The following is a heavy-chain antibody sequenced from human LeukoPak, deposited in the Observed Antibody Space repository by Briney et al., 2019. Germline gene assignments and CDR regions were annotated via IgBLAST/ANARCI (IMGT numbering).Heavy chain of an antibody. J-gene: IGHJ4*02. CDR2: INTNTGNP. V-gene: IGHV7-4-1*02. CDR3: GRDPKLGIRGYTYGYIDH. Sequence: ASVKVSCKTSGYTFTNNAINWVRQAPGQGLKWMGWINTNTGNPSYAQGFFTGRYVFSLDTSASTAYLQINGLKADDTAVYYCGRDPKLGIRGYTYGYIDHWGQGALLTVAS. CDR1: GYTFTNNA. D-gene: IGHD5-18*01.